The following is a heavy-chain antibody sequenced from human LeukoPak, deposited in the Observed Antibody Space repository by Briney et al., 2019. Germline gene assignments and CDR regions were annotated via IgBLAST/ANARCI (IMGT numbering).Heavy chain of an antibody. CDR3: VKDGSYIALDA. CDR2: ITWNGGSI. V-gene: IGHV3-20*04. CDR1: GFTFHGHG. D-gene: IGHD3-10*01. Sequence: GGSLRLSCVASGFTFHGHGMNWVRQAPGKGLEWVSGITWNGGSISYADSVKGRFTISRDNTKNSLYLEMTSLKVEDTALYYCVKDGSYIALDAWGLGTMVTVSP. J-gene: IGHJ3*01.